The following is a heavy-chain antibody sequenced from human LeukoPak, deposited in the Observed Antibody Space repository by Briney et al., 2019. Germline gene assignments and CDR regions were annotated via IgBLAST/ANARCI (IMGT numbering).Heavy chain of an antibody. CDR3: ARDSVEYYDYVWGSYDY. D-gene: IGHD3-16*01. J-gene: IGHJ4*02. CDR1: GFTFSDYN. V-gene: IGHV3-48*04. Sequence: PGGSLRLSCAASGFTFSDYNMNWVRQAPGKGLEWVSYISSSSSTIYYADSVKGRFTISRDNAKNSLYLQMNSLRAEDTAVYYCARDSVEYYDYVWGSYDYWGQGTLVTVSS. CDR2: ISSSSSTI.